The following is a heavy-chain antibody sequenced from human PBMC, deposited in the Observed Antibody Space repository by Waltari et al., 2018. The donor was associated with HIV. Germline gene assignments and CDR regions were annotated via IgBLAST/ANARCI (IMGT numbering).Heavy chain of an antibody. D-gene: IGHD6-19*01. Sequence: VQLVESGGGVVQPGRSLRLSCAASRFPFSSYAMHWVRQAPGKGLEWVAVISYYGDNKYYADSVKGRFTISRDNSKNTLYLQMNSLRAEDTAVYYCAKGASGWSPGYWGQGTLVTVSS. CDR1: RFPFSSYA. V-gene: IGHV3-30*18. CDR2: ISYYGDNK. J-gene: IGHJ4*02. CDR3: AKGASGWSPGY.